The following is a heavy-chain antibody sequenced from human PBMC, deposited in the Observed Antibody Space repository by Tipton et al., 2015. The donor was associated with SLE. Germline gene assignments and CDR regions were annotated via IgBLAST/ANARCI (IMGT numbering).Heavy chain of an antibody. J-gene: IGHJ4*02. Sequence: LRLSCAASGFTFSSYAMSWVRQAPGKGLEWIGEINHSGSTNYNPSLKSRVTISVDTSKNQFSLKLSSVTAADTAVYYCIYGDWLGLDYWGQGTLVTVSS. CDR1: GFTFSSYA. CDR3: IYGDWLGLDY. V-gene: IGHV4-34*08. D-gene: IGHD4-17*01. CDR2: INHSGST.